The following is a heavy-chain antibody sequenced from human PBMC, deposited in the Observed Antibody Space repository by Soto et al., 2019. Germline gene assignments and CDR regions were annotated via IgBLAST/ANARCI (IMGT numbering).Heavy chain of an antibody. CDR1: GGSFSGYY. D-gene: IGHD4-17*01. CDR3: ASGFYGGINEGYFDY. J-gene: IGHJ4*02. V-gene: IGHV4-34*01. CDR2: INHSGST. Sequence: SSETLSLTCAVYGGSFSGYYWSWIRQPPGKGLEWIGEINHSGSTNYNPSLKSRVTISVDTSKNQFSLKLSSVTAADTAVYYCASGFYGGINEGYFDYWGQGTLVTVSS.